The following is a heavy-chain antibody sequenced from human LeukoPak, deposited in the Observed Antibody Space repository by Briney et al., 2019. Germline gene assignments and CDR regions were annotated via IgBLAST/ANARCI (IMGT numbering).Heavy chain of an antibody. CDR1: DFPLSSYW. Sequence: GGSLRLSCAAPDFPLSSYWMTWVRQAPGRGLEWVANIKQDGSEPSYVDSVKGRFTIFRDNAKNSLYLQMNGLRAEDTAVYYCARGGGYYIYWGQGTLVTVSS. V-gene: IGHV3-7*01. CDR3: ARGGGYYIY. J-gene: IGHJ4*02. D-gene: IGHD3-22*01. CDR2: IKQDGSEP.